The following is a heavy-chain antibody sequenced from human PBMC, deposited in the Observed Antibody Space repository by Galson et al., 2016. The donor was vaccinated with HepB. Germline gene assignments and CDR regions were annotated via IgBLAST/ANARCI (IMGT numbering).Heavy chain of an antibody. CDR3: ARAENRVTEYGFYYVMDV. J-gene: IGHJ6*02. CDR1: GGSISSNNW. V-gene: IGHV4-4*02. CDR2: IYHSAGP. Sequence: LSLTCAVSGGSISSNNWWNWVRQPPGKGLEWIGEIYHSAGPNYNPSLTSRVTISVDESKNQISLMLTSVTAADTAVYYCARAENRVTEYGFYYVMDVWGQGTTVTVSS. D-gene: IGHD2/OR15-2a*01.